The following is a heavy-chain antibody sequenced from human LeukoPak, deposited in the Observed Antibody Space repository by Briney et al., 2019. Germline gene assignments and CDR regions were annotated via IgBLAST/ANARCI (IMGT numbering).Heavy chain of an antibody. D-gene: IGHD4-23*01. CDR3: ARGGYGGVFDY. J-gene: IGHJ4*02. CDR1: GFDFDDYM. V-gene: IGHV3-43D*04. CDR2: ISWDGGTT. Sequence: GSLRLSCAASGFDFDDYMVHWVRQVPGKGLEWVSLISWDGGTTNYADSVKGRFTISRDNSKNSLYFLMNDLTAEDTAFYYCARGGYGGVFDYWGQGTLVTVSS.